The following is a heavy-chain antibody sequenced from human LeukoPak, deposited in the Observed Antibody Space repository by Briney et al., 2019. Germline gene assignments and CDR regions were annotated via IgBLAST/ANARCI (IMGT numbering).Heavy chain of an antibody. V-gene: IGHV1-46*01. CDR3: ARDLALGDVYYYYYMDV. CDR2: INPSGGST. Sequence: ASVKVSCKASGYTFTGYYMHWVRQAPGQGLEWMGIINPSGGSTSYAQKFQGRVTMTRDMSTSTVYMELSSLRSEDTAVYYCARDLALGDVYYYYYMDVWGKGTTVTVSS. D-gene: IGHD3-3*02. CDR1: GYTFTGYY. J-gene: IGHJ6*03.